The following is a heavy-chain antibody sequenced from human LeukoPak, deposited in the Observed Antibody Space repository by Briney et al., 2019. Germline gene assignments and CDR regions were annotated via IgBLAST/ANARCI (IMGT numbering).Heavy chain of an antibody. Sequence: ASETLSLTCTVSGNSISSGDYYWSWIRQPAGKGLEWIGRIYTSGSTTYNPSLKSRVTISVDTSKNQFSLRLSSVTAADTAVYYCARVLYYGSGSLESRYWHFDYWGQGTLVTVSS. J-gene: IGHJ4*02. CDR3: ARVLYYGSGSLESRYWHFDY. CDR2: IYTSGST. V-gene: IGHV4-61*02. D-gene: IGHD3-10*01. CDR1: GNSISSGDYY.